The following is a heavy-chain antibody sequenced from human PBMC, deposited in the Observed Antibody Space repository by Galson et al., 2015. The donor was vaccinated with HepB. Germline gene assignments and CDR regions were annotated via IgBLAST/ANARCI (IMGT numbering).Heavy chain of an antibody. CDR3: TTVGYLILGVMITFTDVDH. V-gene: IGHV3-15*01. D-gene: IGHD3-16*01. J-gene: IGHJ4*02. Sequence: KGRFTISRDDSKNTLYLQMNSLKTEDTAVYYCTTVGYLILGVMITFTDVDHWGQGTLVTVSS.